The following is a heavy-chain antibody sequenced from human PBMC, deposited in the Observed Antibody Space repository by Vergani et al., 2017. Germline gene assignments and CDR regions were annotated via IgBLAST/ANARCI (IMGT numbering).Heavy chain of an antibody. V-gene: IGHV4-30-2*01. CDR3: ARGQTGYSRDWSTYFFYMDV. CDR1: GDAISRDTYS. J-gene: IGHJ6*03. CDR2: VYYSGTT. D-gene: IGHD3/OR15-3a*01. Sequence: QLQLQESDSRLVNPSQTLSLTCTLSGDAISRDTYSWNWFRQQPGKPLEWIGSVYYSGTTYYNPSLGGRVTMSIDKSKNHFSLTLTSVTAADSAFYFCARGQTGYSRDWSTYFFYMDVWGKGTTVTVSS.